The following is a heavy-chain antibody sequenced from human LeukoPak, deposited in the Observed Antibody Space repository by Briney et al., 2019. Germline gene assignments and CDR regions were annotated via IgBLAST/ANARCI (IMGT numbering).Heavy chain of an antibody. CDR3: ARQRGTVVVVAATPGWFDP. CDR2: INHSGST. J-gene: IGHJ5*02. V-gene: IGHV4-34*01. CDR1: GGSFSGYY. D-gene: IGHD2-15*01. Sequence: PSETLSLTCAVYGGSFSGYYWSWIRQPPGKGLEWIGEINHSGSTNYNPSLKSRVTISVDTSKNQFSLKLSSVTAADTAVYYCARQRGTVVVVAATPGWFDPWGQGTLVTVSS.